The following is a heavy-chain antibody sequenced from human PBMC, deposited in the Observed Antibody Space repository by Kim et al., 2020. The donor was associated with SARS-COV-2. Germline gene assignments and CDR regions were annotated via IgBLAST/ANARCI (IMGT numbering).Heavy chain of an antibody. CDR3: ARDAVDCSSTSCYSAWTYYYYGMDV. Sequence: GGSLRLSCAASGFTFSSYGMHWVRQAPGKGLEWVAVISYDGSNTYYADSVKGRFTISRDNSKNTLYLQMNSLRAEDTAVYYCARDAVDCSSTSCYSAWTYYYYGMDVWGQGTTVTVSS. J-gene: IGHJ6*02. CDR2: ISYDGSNT. D-gene: IGHD2-2*01. V-gene: IGHV3-33*05. CDR1: GFTFSSYG.